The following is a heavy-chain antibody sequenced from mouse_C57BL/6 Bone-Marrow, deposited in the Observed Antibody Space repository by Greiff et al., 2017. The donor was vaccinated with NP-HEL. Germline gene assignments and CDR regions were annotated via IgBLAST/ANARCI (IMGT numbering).Heavy chain of an antibody. V-gene: IGHV1-69*01. J-gene: IGHJ2*01. Sequence: QVQLQQPGAELVMPGASVKLSCKASGYTFTSYWMHWVKQRPGQGLEWIGEIDPSDSYTNYNQKFKGKSTLTVGKSSSTAYMQLSSLTSEDSAVYYCARTTTVVGFDYWGQGTTLTVSS. CDR2: IDPSDSYT. D-gene: IGHD1-1*01. CDR1: GYTFTSYW. CDR3: ARTTTVVGFDY.